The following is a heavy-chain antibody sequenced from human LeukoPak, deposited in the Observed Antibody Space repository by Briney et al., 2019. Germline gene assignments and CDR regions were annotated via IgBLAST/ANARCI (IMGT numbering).Heavy chain of an antibody. CDR1: GFTFSSYA. Sequence: LRLSCAASGFTFSSYAMSWIRQRPGKGLEWIGYIYYSGSTYYNPSLKSRVTISVDTSKNQFSLKLSSVTAADTAVYYCARNLGYFQHWGQGTLVTVSS. J-gene: IGHJ1*01. CDR2: IYYSGST. V-gene: IGHV4-31*02. CDR3: ARNLGYFQH.